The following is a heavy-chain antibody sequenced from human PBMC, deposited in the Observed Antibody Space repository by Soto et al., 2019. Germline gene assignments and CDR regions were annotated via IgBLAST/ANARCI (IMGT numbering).Heavy chain of an antibody. CDR3: ATTYYYDGAGVDAFDL. V-gene: IGHV1-3*01. Sequence: QVQLVQSGAEVKKPGASVKVSCKASGYSFINYPMQWVRQAPGQSLEWMGWINAGNSNTKYSQNFQGRVTITRDTSASPAYMELGSLRFEDTAVYYCATTYYYDGAGVDAFDLWGQGTMVIVSP. J-gene: IGHJ3*01. CDR2: INAGNSNT. CDR1: GYSFINYP. D-gene: IGHD3-22*01.